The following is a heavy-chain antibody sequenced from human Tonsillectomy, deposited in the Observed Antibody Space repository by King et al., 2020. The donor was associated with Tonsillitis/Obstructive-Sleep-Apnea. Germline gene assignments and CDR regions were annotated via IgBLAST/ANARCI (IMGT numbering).Heavy chain of an antibody. CDR2: IIPILGIA. D-gene: IGHD4-23*01. Sequence: QLVQSGAEVKKPGSSVKVSCKASGGTFSSYAISWVRQAPGQGLEWMGRIIPILGIANYAQKFQGRVTITADKSTSTAYMELSSLRSEDTAVYYCARQTTVVTPFDYWGQGTLVTVSS. J-gene: IGHJ4*02. CDR1: GGTFSSYA. CDR3: ARQTTVVTPFDY. V-gene: IGHV1-69*04.